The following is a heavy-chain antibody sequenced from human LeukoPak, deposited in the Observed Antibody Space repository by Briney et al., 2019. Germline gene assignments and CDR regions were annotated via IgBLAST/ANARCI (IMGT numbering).Heavy chain of an antibody. V-gene: IGHV4-39*07. J-gene: IGHJ6*02. CDR2: IHYSGST. CDR1: GGSISSTTYY. Sequence: SETLSLTCNVSGGSISSTTYYWDWIRQPPGKGLEWIGFIHYSGSTYYNPSLKSRVTMSVDTSKNQFSLKLTSVTAADTAVYYCARKLVTSGNGLDVWGQGTTVTVSS. D-gene: IGHD2-8*01. CDR3: ARKLVTSGNGLDV.